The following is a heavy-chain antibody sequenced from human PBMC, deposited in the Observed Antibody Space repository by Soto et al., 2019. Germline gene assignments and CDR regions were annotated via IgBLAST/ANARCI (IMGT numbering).Heavy chain of an antibody. CDR1: GGSISSSNW. J-gene: IGHJ6*02. Sequence: SETLSLTCAVSGGSISSSNWWSWVRQPPGKGLEWIGEIYHSGSTNYNPSLKSRVTISVDKSKSQFSLKLSSVTAADTAVYYCARWIAAAGLYYYYGMDVWGQGTTVTVSS. CDR2: IYHSGST. CDR3: ARWIAAAGLYYYYGMDV. V-gene: IGHV4-4*02. D-gene: IGHD6-13*01.